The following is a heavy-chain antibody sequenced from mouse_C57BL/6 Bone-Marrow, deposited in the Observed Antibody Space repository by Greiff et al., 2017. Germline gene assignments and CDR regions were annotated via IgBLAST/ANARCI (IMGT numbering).Heavy chain of an antibody. D-gene: IGHD4-1*01. V-gene: IGHV1-64*01. J-gene: IGHJ2*01. Sequence: QVQLKQPGAELVKPGASVKLSCKASGYTFTSYWMHWVKQRPGQGLEWIGMIHPNSGSTNYNEKFKSKATLTVDKSSSAAYMQLSSLTSEDSAVYYCARYWDGFDYWGQGTTLTVSS. CDR1: GYTFTSYW. CDR3: ARYWDGFDY. CDR2: IHPNSGST.